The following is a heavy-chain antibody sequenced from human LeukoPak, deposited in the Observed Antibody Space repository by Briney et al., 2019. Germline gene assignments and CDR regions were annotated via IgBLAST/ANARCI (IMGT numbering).Heavy chain of an antibody. CDR2: IYTSGST. Sequence: AGTLSLTCTVSGGSISSYYWSWIRQPAGKGLEWIGRIYTSGSTNYNPSLKSRVTMSVDTSKNQFSLKLSSVTAADTAVYYCARDSGDPVVVTAIVSWGQGTLVTVSS. D-gene: IGHD2-21*02. CDR3: ARDSGDPVVVTAIVS. J-gene: IGHJ4*02. V-gene: IGHV4-4*07. CDR1: GGSISSYY.